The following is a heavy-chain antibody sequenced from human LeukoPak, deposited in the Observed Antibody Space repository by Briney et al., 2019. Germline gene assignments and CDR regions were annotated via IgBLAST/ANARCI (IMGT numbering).Heavy chain of an antibody. Sequence: GGSLRLSCAASGFTFSSYSMNWVRQAPGTGLVWVSYIDNDGTDTNYADSVRGRFTVSRDNAKNTLYLQMNGLRAEDTAVYYCTRGGFDHNMDVWGKGTTVT. CDR2: IDNDGTDT. D-gene: IGHD3-9*01. V-gene: IGHV3-74*01. J-gene: IGHJ6*03. CDR1: GFTFSSYS. CDR3: TRGGFDHNMDV.